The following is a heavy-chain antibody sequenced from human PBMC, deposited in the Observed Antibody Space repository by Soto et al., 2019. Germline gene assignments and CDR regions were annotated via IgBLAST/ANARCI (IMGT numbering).Heavy chain of an antibody. Sequence: KPSETLSLTCTVSGGSISSYYWSWIRQPAGKGLEWIGRIYTSGSTNYNPSLKSRVTMSVDTSKNQFSLKLSSVTAADTAVYYCARDYPYSGYALDAFDIWGQGTMVTVSS. V-gene: IGHV4-4*07. CDR1: GGSISSYY. CDR3: ARDYPYSGYALDAFDI. J-gene: IGHJ3*02. D-gene: IGHD5-12*01. CDR2: IYTSGST.